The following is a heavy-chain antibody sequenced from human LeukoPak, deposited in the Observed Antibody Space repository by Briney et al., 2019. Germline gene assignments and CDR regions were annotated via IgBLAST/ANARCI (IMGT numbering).Heavy chain of an antibody. CDR2: IGGSGVST. J-gene: IGHJ4*02. CDR3: AKDRERLGSTWYTFGY. D-gene: IGHD6-13*01. CDR1: GFTFSNYT. Sequence: GGSLRLSCAASGFTFSNYTLNWVRQAPGEGLEWVSAIGGSGVSTTYADSVKGRFTISRDNSKNTLYLQMNSLRAEDTAVYYCAKDRERLGSTWYTFGYWGQGTLVTVSS. V-gene: IGHV3-23*01.